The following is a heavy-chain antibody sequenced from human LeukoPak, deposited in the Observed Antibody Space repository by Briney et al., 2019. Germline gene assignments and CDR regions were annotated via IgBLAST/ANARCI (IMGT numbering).Heavy chain of an antibody. V-gene: IGHV3-15*01. D-gene: IGHD1-26*01. J-gene: IGHJ4*02. CDR3: TTDPIVGATTVDFDY. Sequence: GGSLRLSCAASGFTSSNAWMSWVRQAPGKGLEWVGRIKSKTDGGTTDYAAPVKGRFTISRDDSKNTLYLQMNSLKTEDTAVYYCTTDPIVGATTVDFDYWGQGTLVTVSS. CDR1: GFTSSNAW. CDR2: IKSKTDGGTT.